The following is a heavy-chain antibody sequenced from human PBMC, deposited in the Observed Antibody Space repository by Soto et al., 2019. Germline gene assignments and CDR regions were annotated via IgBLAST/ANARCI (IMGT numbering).Heavy chain of an antibody. CDR3: AHRSFANDAFDV. Sequence: QITLKEAGPTLVKPTQTLTLTCTFSGFSLSTSGVXVGWIRQPPGXALEWLALIYWNDDKHYSPSLKSRLTIAQDTSKNHVVLTMTNMDPVDTATYYWAHRSFANDAFDVWGQGTMVTVSS. J-gene: IGHJ3*01. CDR2: IYWNDDK. CDR1: GFSLSTSGVX. D-gene: IGHD3-3*01. V-gene: IGHV2-5*01.